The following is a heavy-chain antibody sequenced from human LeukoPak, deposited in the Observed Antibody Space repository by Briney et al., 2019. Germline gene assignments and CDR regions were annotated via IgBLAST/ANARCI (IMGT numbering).Heavy chain of an antibody. D-gene: IGHD5-18*01. CDR3: ARSNTAMVENYYYYYMDV. CDR2: INPNSGGT. V-gene: IGHV1-2*02. Sequence: ASVKVSCKASGYTFTGYYMHWVRQAPGQGLEWMGWINPNSGGTNYAQKFQGRVTMTRDTSISTAYMELSRLRSDDTAVYYCARSNTAMVENYYYYYMDVWGKGTTVTVSS. J-gene: IGHJ6*03. CDR1: GYTFTGYY.